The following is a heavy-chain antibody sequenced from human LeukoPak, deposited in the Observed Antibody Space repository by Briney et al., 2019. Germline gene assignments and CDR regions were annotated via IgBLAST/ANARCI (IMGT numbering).Heavy chain of an antibody. D-gene: IGHD1-26*01. J-gene: IGHJ4*02. CDR2: IDGDGSST. Sequence: GGSLRLSCAASGFTFSSYLMHWVRQAPGKGLVWVSRIDGDGSSTSYADPVKGRFTISRDNAKNTLYLQMNSLRAEDTAVYYCARTIVGAAFDYWGQGTLVTVSS. V-gene: IGHV3-74*01. CDR1: GFTFSSYL. CDR3: ARTIVGAAFDY.